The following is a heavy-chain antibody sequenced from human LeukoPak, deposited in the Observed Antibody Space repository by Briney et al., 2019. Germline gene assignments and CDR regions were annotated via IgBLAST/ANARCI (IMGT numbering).Heavy chain of an antibody. CDR2: INPNSGGT. J-gene: IGHJ4*02. Sequence: ASVKVSCKASGYTFTGYYMHWVRQAPGQGLEWMGWINPNSGGTNYAQKFQGRVTMTRDTSISTAYMELSRLRSDDTAVYYCARDSDIDFWSGYYKGGHFDYRGQGTLVTVSS. V-gene: IGHV1-2*02. D-gene: IGHD3-3*01. CDR3: ARDSDIDFWSGYYKGGHFDY. CDR1: GYTFTGYY.